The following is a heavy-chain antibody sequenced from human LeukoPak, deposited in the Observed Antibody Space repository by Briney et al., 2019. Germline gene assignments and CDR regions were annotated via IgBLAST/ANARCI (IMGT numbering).Heavy chain of an antibody. V-gene: IGHV3-21*04. CDR2: ISSSSSYI. CDR3: ARGPSWFDP. CDR1: GFTFSSYS. Sequence: GGSLRLSCAASGFTFSSYSMNWLGQAPGKGLEWVSSISSSSSYIYYADSVKGRFTISRDNAKNSLYLQMNSLRAEDTAVYYCARGPSWFDPWGQGTLVTVSS. J-gene: IGHJ5*02.